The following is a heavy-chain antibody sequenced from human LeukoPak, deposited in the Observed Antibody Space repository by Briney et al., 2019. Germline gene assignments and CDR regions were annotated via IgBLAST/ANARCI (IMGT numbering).Heavy chain of an antibody. J-gene: IGHJ5*02. V-gene: IGHV4-59*10. CDR1: GGSIRSYF. CDR2: IYTSGST. CDR3: ASYGDNNWFDP. D-gene: IGHD4-17*01. Sequence: PAETLSLTCTVCGGSIRSYFGSWLRQPAGKGVEGVGRIYTSGSTNYNPSLKRRVTMSVDTSKNQFSLKLSSVTAADTAVYYCASYGDNNWFDPWGQGTLVTVSS.